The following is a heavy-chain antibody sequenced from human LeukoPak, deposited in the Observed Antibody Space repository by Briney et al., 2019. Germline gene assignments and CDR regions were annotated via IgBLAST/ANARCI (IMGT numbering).Heavy chain of an antibody. CDR3: ASKYSN. V-gene: IGHV3-30-3*01. J-gene: IGHJ4*02. CDR1: GFTFSSYA. Sequence: GRSLRLSCAASGFTFSSYAMHWVRQAPGKGLEWVAVISYDGSNKYYADSVKGRFTISRDNSKNTLYLQVNSLRAEDTAVYYCASKYSNGGQGTLVTVSS. CDR2: ISYDGSNK. D-gene: IGHD6-6*01.